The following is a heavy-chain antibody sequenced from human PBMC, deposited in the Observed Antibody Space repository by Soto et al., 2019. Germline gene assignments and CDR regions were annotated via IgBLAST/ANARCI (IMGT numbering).Heavy chain of an antibody. D-gene: IGHD1-26*01. CDR3: ARSIVGATKGAFDI. J-gene: IGHJ3*02. Sequence: QVQLQQWGAGLLKPSETLSLTCAVYGGSFSGYYWSWIRQPPDKGLEWIGEINHSGSTNYNPSLKGRVTISVDTSKNQFSLKLSSVTAADTAVYYCARSIVGATKGAFDIWGQGTMVTVSS. CDR1: GGSFSGYY. V-gene: IGHV4-34*01. CDR2: INHSGST.